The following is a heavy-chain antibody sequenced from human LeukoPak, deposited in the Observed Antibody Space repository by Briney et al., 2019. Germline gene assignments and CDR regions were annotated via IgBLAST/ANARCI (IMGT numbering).Heavy chain of an antibody. D-gene: IGHD3-22*01. V-gene: IGHV3-23*01. J-gene: IGHJ4*02. Sequence: PGGSLRLSCAASGFTFSSYAMSWVRQAPGKGLEWVSAISGSGGSTYYADSVKGRFTISRDNSKNTLYLQMNSLRAEDTAVYYCASLEYYDSSGYYLRDYWGQGTLVTVSS. CDR1: GFTFSSYA. CDR2: ISGSGGST. CDR3: ASLEYYDSSGYYLRDY.